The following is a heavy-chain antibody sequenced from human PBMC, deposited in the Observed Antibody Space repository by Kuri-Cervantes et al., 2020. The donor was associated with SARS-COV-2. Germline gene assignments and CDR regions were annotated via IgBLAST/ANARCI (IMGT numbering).Heavy chain of an antibody. Sequence: GESLKISCAASGFTFSSYWMHWVRQAPGKGMEWVGRIKSKTDGGTTDYAAPVKSRFTISRDDSKNTLYLQMNSLKTEDTAVYYCTTEGDGSGSYSRYPYYYYGMDVWGQGTTVTVSS. CDR3: TTEGDGSGSYSRYPYYYYGMDV. J-gene: IGHJ6*02. V-gene: IGHV3-15*07. CDR2: IKSKTDGGTT. CDR1: GFTFSSYW. D-gene: IGHD3-10*01.